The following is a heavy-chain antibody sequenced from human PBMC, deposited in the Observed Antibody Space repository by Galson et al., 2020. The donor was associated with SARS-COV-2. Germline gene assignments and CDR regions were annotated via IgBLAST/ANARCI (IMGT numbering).Heavy chain of an antibody. D-gene: IGHD4-17*01. V-gene: IGHV4-31*03. Sequence: SETLSLTCTVSGGSISSGGYYWSWIRQHPGKGLEWIGYIYYSGSTYYNPSLKSRVTISVDTSKNQFSLKLSSVTAADTAVYYCARDFVENTGRNWFDPWGQGTLVTVSS. J-gene: IGHJ5*02. CDR2: IYYSGST. CDR1: GGSISSGGYY. CDR3: ARDFVENTGRNWFDP.